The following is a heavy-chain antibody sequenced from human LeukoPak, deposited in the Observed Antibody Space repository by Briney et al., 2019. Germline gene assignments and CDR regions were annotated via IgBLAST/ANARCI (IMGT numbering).Heavy chain of an antibody. CDR3: ARATSGSYDY. CDR2: INPDSGGT. J-gene: IGHJ4*02. D-gene: IGHD1-26*01. CDR1: GYTFTGYY. Sequence: GASVKGSCEASGYTFTGYYMHWVRQAPGQGREWMGRINPDSGGTNYAQKFQGRVTMTRDTSISTAYMELSRLRSDDTAVYYCARATSGSYDYWGQGTLVTVSS. V-gene: IGHV1-2*06.